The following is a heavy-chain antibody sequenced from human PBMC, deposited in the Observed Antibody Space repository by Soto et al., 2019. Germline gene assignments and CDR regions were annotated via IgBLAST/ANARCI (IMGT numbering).Heavy chain of an antibody. CDR2: NRNKANRYTT. V-gene: IGHV3-72*01. Sequence: EVQLVESGGGLVQPGGSLRLSCAASGFTFSDHYMDWVRQAPGKGLEWVGRNRNKANRYTTEYAASVIGRCTISRDDSKNSMYLQLNSLKSEDTAVYFCARTFYASGSYFLDYWGQGTLVSVSS. J-gene: IGHJ4*02. CDR3: ARTFYASGSYFLDY. CDR1: GFTFSDHY. D-gene: IGHD3-10*01.